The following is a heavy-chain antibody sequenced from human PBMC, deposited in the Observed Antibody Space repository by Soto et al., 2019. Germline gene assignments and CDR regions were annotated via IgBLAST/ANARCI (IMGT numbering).Heavy chain of an antibody. D-gene: IGHD3-9*01. V-gene: IGHV4-39*05. CDR2: IYYSGST. J-gene: IGHJ5*02. Sequence: SETPSLTCTVYGCSIGSSSYYWGWILQPPGKGLEWIGSIYYSGSTYYNPSLKSRVTISVDTSKNQFSLKLSSVTAADTAVYYCAGGPLSGRILSVSWFDPSGQGPLVSVFS. CDR1: GCSIGSSSYY. CDR3: AGGPLSGRILSVSWFDP.